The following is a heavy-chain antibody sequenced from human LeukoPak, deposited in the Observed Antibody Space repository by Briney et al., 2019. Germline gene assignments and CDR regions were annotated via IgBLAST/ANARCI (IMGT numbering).Heavy chain of an antibody. Sequence: PGGSLRLSCAASGFTFSSYSMNWVRQAPGKGLEWVSSISSSSSYIYYADSVKGRFTISRDNAKNSLYLQMNSLRAEGTAVYYCARDGGGDGSDAFDIWGQGTMVTVSS. CDR3: ARDGGGDGSDAFDI. J-gene: IGHJ3*02. CDR2: ISSSSSYI. V-gene: IGHV3-21*01. D-gene: IGHD2-21*01. CDR1: GFTFSSYS.